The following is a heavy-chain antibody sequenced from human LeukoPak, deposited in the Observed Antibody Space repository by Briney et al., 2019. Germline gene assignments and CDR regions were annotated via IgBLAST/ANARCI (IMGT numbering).Heavy chain of an antibody. CDR2: IYYSGST. V-gene: IGHV4-61*01. J-gene: IGHJ5*02. CDR1: GGSVRSGSYY. Sequence: SETLSLTCTVSGGSVRSGSYYWSWIRQPPGKGLEWIGYIYYSGSTNYNPSLKSRVTISVDTSKNQFSLKLSSVTAADTAVYYCASNLSGSYYNWFDPWGQGTLVTVSS. CDR3: ASNLSGSYYNWFDP. D-gene: IGHD1-26*01.